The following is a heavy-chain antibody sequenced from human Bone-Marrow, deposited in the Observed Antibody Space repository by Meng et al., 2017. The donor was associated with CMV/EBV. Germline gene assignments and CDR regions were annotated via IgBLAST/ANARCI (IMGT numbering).Heavy chain of an antibody. CDR3: ARDLYNCSSTSCYRGMDV. Sequence: GSLRLSCAVYGGSFSGYYWSWIRQPPGKGLEWIGEINHSGSTNYNPSLKSRVTISVDTSKNQFSLKLSSVTAADTAVYYCARDLYNCSSTSCYRGMDVWGQGTTVTVSS. J-gene: IGHJ6*02. CDR1: GGSFSGYY. CDR2: INHSGST. V-gene: IGHV4-34*01. D-gene: IGHD2-2*01.